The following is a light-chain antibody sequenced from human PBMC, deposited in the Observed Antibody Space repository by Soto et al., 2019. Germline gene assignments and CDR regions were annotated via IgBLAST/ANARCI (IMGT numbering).Light chain of an antibody. CDR1: SSNIGRNA. CDR3: AAWDASLNAYV. V-gene: IGLV1-44*01. CDR2: SNN. J-gene: IGLJ1*01. Sequence: QSVLSQPPSASGTPGQRVTISCSGSSSNIGRNAVNWYHQLPGTAPKLLIYSNNQRPSGVPDRFSGSKSGTSASLAISGLQSEDEADYYCAAWDASLNAYVFGSGTKLTV.